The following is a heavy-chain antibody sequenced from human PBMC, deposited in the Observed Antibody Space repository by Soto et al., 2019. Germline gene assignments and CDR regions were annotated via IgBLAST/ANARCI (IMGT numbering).Heavy chain of an antibody. J-gene: IGHJ6*02. CDR3: ARSSAASTSYSYGGGGYYYGMDV. Sequence: ASVKVSCKASGYTFTSYGISWVRQAPGQGLEWMGWISAYNGNTNYAQKLQGRVTMTTDTSTSTAYMELRSLRSDDTAVYYCARSSAASTSYSYGGGGYYYGMDVWGQGTTVTVSS. CDR2: ISAYNGNT. D-gene: IGHD2-2*01. CDR1: GYTFTSYG. V-gene: IGHV1-18*01.